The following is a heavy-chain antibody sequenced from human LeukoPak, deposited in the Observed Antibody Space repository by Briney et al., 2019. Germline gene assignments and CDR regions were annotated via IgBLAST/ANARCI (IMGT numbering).Heavy chain of an antibody. CDR1: GFTFSNYA. CDR3: AKDTFPRGVRNFDY. CDR2: ISDNGGSI. D-gene: IGHD3-10*01. Sequence: GGSLRLSCAASGFTFSNYAMSWVRQAPGKGLEWVSSISDNGGSIYYADSVKGRFTISRDNSKNTLYLQMNSLSAEDTAVYYCAKDTFPRGVRNFDYWGQGTLVTVSS. V-gene: IGHV3-23*01. J-gene: IGHJ4*02.